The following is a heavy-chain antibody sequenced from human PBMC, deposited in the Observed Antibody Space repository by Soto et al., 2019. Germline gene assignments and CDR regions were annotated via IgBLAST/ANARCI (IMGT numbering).Heavy chain of an antibody. CDR3: ARVSWFGERKPGSGAFDI. V-gene: IGHV3-33*01. D-gene: IGHD3-10*01. CDR1: GFIFSSYG. CDR2: IWYDGSNK. J-gene: IGHJ3*02. Sequence: GGSLRLSCAASGFIFSSYGMHWVRQAPGKGLEWVAVIWYDGSNKYYADSVKGRFTISRDNSKNTLYLQMNSLRAEDTAVYYCARVSWFGERKPGSGAFDIWGQGTMVTVSS.